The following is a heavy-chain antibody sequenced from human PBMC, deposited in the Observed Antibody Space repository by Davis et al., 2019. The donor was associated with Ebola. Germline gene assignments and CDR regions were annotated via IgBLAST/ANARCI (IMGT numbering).Heavy chain of an antibody. V-gene: IGHV4-59*11. D-gene: IGHD2-2*01. CDR1: GVSISRHY. CDR2: IYYTGNT. Sequence: PGGSLRLSCTVSGVSISRHYWSWIRQPPGKRLEWIGSIYYTGNTIYNPTLKSRVTISGDTSKKQFFLRLSSVTAADSAVYYCARGGLVPAALYLWGQGAMVTVSS. CDR3: ARGGLVPAALYL. J-gene: IGHJ3*01.